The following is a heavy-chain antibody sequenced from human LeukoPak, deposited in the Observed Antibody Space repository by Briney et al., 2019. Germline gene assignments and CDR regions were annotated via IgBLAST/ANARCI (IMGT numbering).Heavy chain of an antibody. CDR2: INYSGTT. CDR1: GGSIGSHF. D-gene: IGHD3-16*01. V-gene: IGHV4-59*11. J-gene: IGHJ4*02. CDR3: ASLRGGTPSY. Sequence: KPSETLSLTCTVSGGSIGSHFWNWIRQPPGKGLEWIGYINYSGTTSYNPSLKSRITLSIDTSKNQFSLKANSVTAADTAVYYCASLRGGTPSYRGQGTPVTVSS.